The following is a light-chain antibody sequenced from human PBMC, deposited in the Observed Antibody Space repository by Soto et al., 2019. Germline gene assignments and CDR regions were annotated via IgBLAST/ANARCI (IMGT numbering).Light chain of an antibody. J-gene: IGLJ3*02. CDR3: QSYDSSLSGFWV. Sequence: QSVLTQPPSVSEAPRQRVTISCSGSSSNIGNNAVNWYQQLPGKAPKLLIYGNSNRPSGVPDRFSGSKSGTSASLAITGLQAEDEADYYCQSYDSSLSGFWVFGGGTKLTVL. CDR2: GNS. V-gene: IGLV1-40*01. CDR1: SSNIGNNA.